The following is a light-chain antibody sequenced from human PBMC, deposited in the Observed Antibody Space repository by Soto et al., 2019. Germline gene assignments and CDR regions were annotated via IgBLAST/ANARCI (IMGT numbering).Light chain of an antibody. Sequence: QSVLTQPPSLSGTPGQTVTISCLGSRSNIGSAIVHWYQQLPGTAPKHLIYMNNQRPSGVPDRFSGSKSGTSASLVITGLWPEDEADYYCVAWDDNLSSRVFGGGTQLTVL. V-gene: IGLV1-47*03. J-gene: IGLJ3*02. CDR2: MNN. CDR1: RSNIGSAI. CDR3: VAWDDNLSSRV.